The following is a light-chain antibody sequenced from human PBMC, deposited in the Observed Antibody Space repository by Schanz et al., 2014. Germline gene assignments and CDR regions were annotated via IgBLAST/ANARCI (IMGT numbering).Light chain of an antibody. V-gene: IGLV2-8*01. Sequence: QSALTQPPSASGSPGQSVTISCTGTSSDVGGYNFVSWYQQIPGKAPKLMIYEVSKRPSGVPDRFSGSKSGNTASLTVSGLLPEDEADYYCSSYAGIITFAVFGGGTKLTV. CDR3: SSYAGIITFAV. CDR1: SSDVGGYNF. CDR2: EVS. J-gene: IGLJ3*02.